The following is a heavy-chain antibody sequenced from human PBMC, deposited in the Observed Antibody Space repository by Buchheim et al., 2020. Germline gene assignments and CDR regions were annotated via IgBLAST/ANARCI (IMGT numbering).Heavy chain of an antibody. V-gene: IGHV3-7*04. Sequence: EVQLVESGGGLVQPGGSLRLSCAASGFTFSDYWMSWVRQALGKGLEWVANIKQDGSEKYYVDSVKGRFTISRDNAKYSLYLQMSSLRAEDTAVYYCAREGFRDCGMDVWGQGTT. CDR3: AREGFRDCGMDV. CDR1: GFTFSDYW. J-gene: IGHJ6*02. CDR2: IKQDGSEK.